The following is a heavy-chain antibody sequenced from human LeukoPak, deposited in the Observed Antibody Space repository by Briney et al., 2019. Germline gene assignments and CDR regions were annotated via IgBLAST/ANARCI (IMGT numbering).Heavy chain of an antibody. Sequence: TGGSLRLSCVGSGFTFRSHAMSWVRHAPGRGLEWVANIKPDGSAEYYAASVKGRFTVSRDNAKNSLYLQMNSLRVEDTAAYYCARANNSSWHNWGQGTLVTVSS. V-gene: IGHV3-7*01. D-gene: IGHD6-13*01. J-gene: IGHJ4*02. CDR1: GFTFRSHA. CDR2: IKPDGSAE. CDR3: ARANNSSWHN.